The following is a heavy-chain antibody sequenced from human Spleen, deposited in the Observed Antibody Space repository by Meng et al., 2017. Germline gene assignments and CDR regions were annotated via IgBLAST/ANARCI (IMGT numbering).Heavy chain of an antibody. J-gene: IGHJ4*02. D-gene: IGHD6-19*01. Sequence: GESLKISCKGSGYTFSNYWIGWVRQMPGKGLEWMGIIYPGDSDIRYSPSFQGQVTISADKSISTAYLQWTSLKASDTAMYYCATTLSNIAVPGPFDDWGQGTLVTVSS. CDR2: IYPGDSDI. V-gene: IGHV5-51*01. CDR1: GYTFSNYW. CDR3: ATTLSNIAVPGPFDD.